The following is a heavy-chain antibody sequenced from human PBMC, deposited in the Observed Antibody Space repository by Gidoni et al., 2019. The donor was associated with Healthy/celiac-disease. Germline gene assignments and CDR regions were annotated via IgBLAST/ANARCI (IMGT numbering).Heavy chain of an antibody. CDR3: AKDKEYYDSSGYYPDY. CDR2: ISGSGGST. CDR1: GFTFSSYA. V-gene: IGHV3-23*01. Sequence: EVQLLESGGGLVQPGGSLRLSCAASGFTFSSYAMSWVRQAPGKGLEWVSAISGSGGSTYYADSVKGRFTISRDNSKNTLYLQMNSLRAEDTAVYYCAKDKEYYDSSGYYPDYWGQGTLVTVSS. J-gene: IGHJ4*02. D-gene: IGHD3-22*01.